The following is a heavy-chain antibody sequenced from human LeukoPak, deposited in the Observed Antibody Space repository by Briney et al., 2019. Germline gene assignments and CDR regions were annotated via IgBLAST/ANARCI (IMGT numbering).Heavy chain of an antibody. Sequence: GRSLRLSCAASGFTFDDYAMHWVRQAPGKGLEWVSGISWNSGSIGYADSVKGRFTISRDNSKNTLYLQMNSLRAEDTAVYYCAKDHPRTPGAFDIWGQGTMVTVSS. CDR1: GFTFDDYA. CDR3: AKDHPRTPGAFDI. V-gene: IGHV3-9*01. CDR2: ISWNSGSI. J-gene: IGHJ3*02. D-gene: IGHD1-14*01.